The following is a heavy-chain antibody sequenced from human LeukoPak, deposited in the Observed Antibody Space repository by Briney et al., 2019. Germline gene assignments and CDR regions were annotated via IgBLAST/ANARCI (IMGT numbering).Heavy chain of an antibody. J-gene: IGHJ4*02. V-gene: IGHV3-30*04. CDR1: GFTFSSYA. CDR3: VKDRIAVAGTSLDH. Sequence: GRSLRLSCAASGFTFSSYAMHWVRQAPGKGLEWVAVISYDGSNKYYADSVKGRFTISRDNSKNTLYLQMNSLRAEDTALYYCVKDRIAVAGTSLDHWGQGTLVTVSS. CDR2: ISYDGSNK. D-gene: IGHD6-19*01.